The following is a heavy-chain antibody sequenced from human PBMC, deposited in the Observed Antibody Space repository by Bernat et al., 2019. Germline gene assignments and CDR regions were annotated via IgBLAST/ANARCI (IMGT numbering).Heavy chain of an antibody. CDR3: ARDLPRPDDYYYYGMDV. D-gene: IGHD5-24*01. Sequence: EVQLVESGGGLVQPGGSLRLSCAASGFTVSSNYMSWVRQAPGKGLEWVPVIYSGGSTYYADSVKGRFTISRDNSKNTLYLQMNSLRAEDTAVYYCARDLPRPDDYYYYGMDVWGQGTTVTVSS. CDR2: IYSGGST. J-gene: IGHJ6*02. V-gene: IGHV3-66*02. CDR1: GFTVSSNY.